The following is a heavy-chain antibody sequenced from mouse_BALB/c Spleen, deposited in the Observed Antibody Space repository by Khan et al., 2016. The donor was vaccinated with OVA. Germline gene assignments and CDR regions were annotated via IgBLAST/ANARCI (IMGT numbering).Heavy chain of an antibody. Sequence: QVRLQQSGAELARPGASVKLSCKASGYTFTDYYIDWVKQRIGQGLEWIGEINPGSGNSYYNEKFKGKATLTADKSSNTAFVQLSSLTSDDSAVYFCAREWGAWFAYWGQGTLVTVSA. J-gene: IGHJ3*01. CDR3: AREWGAWFAY. CDR1: GYTFTDYY. CDR2: INPGSGNS. V-gene: IGHV1-77*01.